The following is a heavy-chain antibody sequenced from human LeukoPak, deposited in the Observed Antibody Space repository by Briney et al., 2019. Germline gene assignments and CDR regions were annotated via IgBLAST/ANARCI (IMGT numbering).Heavy chain of an antibody. D-gene: IGHD3-22*01. Sequence: PSETLSLTCTVSGGSISSYYWSWIRQPAGKGLEWIGRIYTSGSTNYNPSLKSRVTMSVDTSKNQFSLELSSVTAADTAVYYCARLRHDSSGYYHFDYWGQGTLVTVSS. CDR3: ARLRHDSSGYYHFDY. CDR2: IYTSGST. CDR1: GGSISSYY. V-gene: IGHV4-4*07. J-gene: IGHJ4*02.